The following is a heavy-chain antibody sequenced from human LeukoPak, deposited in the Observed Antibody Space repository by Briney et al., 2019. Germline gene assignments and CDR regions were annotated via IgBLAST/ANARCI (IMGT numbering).Heavy chain of an antibody. J-gene: IGHJ4*02. CDR2: ISDIGGST. Sequence: GGSLRLSCAASGFTFRTSAMTWVRQAPGKGLEWVSAISDIGGSTFYADSVKGRFTISRDNSKNTLYMQMNSLRAEDTAVYYCAKSWYDDYWGQGTLVTVSS. V-gene: IGHV3-23*01. CDR1: GFTFRTSA. D-gene: IGHD6-13*01. CDR3: AKSWYDDY.